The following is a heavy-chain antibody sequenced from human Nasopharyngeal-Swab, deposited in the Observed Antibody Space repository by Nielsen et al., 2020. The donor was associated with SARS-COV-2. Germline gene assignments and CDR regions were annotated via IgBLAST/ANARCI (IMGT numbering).Heavy chain of an antibody. J-gene: IGHJ5*02. D-gene: IGHD3-10*01. Sequence: SETLSLTCAVSGGSISSVGYSWSWILQPPGKGLEWIGYIYYSGSTYYNPSLKSRVTISVHTSKNQFSLKLSSVTAADTAVYYCARGKRITMVRGTGWFDPWGQGTLVTVSS. CDR1: GGSISSVGYS. CDR3: ARGKRITMVRGTGWFDP. V-gene: IGHV4-30-4*07. CDR2: IYYSGST.